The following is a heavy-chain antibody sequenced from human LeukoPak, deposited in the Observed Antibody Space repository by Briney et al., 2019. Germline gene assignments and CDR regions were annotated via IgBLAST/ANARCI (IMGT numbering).Heavy chain of an antibody. CDR3: ARDYYDLYSAFDY. Sequence: SETLSLTCTVSGASISSSFWTWIRQSPGKGLEWLGYIYYTGNTNLNPSLKSRVTISVDTSKNQFSLKLSSVTAADTAVYYCARDYYDLYSAFDYWGQGTLVTVSS. V-gene: IGHV4-59*12. CDR2: IYYTGNT. J-gene: IGHJ4*02. CDR1: GASISSSF. D-gene: IGHD3-22*01.